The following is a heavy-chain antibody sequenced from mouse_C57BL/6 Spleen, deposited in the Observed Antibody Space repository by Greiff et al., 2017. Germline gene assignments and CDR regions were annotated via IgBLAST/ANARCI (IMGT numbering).Heavy chain of an antibody. Sequence: QVQLQQSGAELVKPGASVKISCKASGYAFSSYWMNWVKQRPGKGLEWIGQIYPGDGDTNYNGKFKGKATLTADKSSSTTSEDSAVYFCASLLYAMDYWGQGTSVTVSS. D-gene: IGHD2-10*01. CDR3: ASLLYAMDY. V-gene: IGHV1-80*01. J-gene: IGHJ4*01. CDR1: GYAFSSYW. CDR2: IYPGDGDT.